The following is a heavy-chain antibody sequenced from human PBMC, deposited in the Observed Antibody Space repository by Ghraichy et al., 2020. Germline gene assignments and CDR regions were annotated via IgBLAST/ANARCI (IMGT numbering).Heavy chain of an antibody. J-gene: IGHJ4*02. CDR2: IKYDGSAE. Sequence: GESLRLSCAASGFAYSSYWMNWVRQAPGKGLEWVAYIKYDGSAEYYVDSVKGRFAISRDNTKNSLFLQMNSLRAEDTAVYYCARGWGRFDYWGQGTLVTVSS. CDR3: ARGWGRFDY. D-gene: IGHD2-21*02. CDR1: GFAYSSYW. V-gene: IGHV3-7*01.